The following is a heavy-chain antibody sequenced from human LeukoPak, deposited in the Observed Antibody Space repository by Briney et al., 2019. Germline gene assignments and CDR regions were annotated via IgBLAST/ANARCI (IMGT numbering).Heavy chain of an antibody. Sequence: ASVKVSCKASGYTFTGHYMHWVRQAPGQGLEWMGWISAYNGNTNYAQKLQGRVTMTTDTSTSTAYMELRSLRSDATAVYYCARAGSEKPCGDYDYWGQGTLVTVSS. D-gene: IGHD4-17*01. J-gene: IGHJ4*02. V-gene: IGHV1-18*04. CDR1: GYTFTGHY. CDR3: ARAGSEKPCGDYDY. CDR2: ISAYNGNT.